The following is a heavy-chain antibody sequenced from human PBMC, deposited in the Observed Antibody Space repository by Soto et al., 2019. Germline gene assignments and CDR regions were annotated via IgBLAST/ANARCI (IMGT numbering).Heavy chain of an antibody. V-gene: IGHV1-69*13. J-gene: IGHJ6*02. CDR3: ASIHDSSGYYPYYYYGMDV. CDR1: GGTFSSYA. D-gene: IGHD3-22*01. Sequence: GASVKVSCKASGGTFSSYAISWVRQAPGQGLEWMGGIIPIFGTANYAQKFQGRVTITADESTSTAYMELSSLRSEDTAVYYRASIHDSSGYYPYYYYGMDVWGQGTTVTVSS. CDR2: IIPIFGTA.